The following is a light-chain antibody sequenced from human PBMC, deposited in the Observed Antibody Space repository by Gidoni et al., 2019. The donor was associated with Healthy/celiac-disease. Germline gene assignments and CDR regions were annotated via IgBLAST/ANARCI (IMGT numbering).Light chain of an antibody. Sequence: DIQMTQSPSSLSASVGDRVTITCRASQSISSYLNCYQQKPGKAPKLLIYAASSLQSGVPSRFSGSGSGTDFTLTISSLQPEDFATYYCQQSYSTPGTFXQXTKVEIK. V-gene: IGKV1-39*01. J-gene: IGKJ1*01. CDR1: QSISSY. CDR2: AAS. CDR3: QQSYSTPGT.